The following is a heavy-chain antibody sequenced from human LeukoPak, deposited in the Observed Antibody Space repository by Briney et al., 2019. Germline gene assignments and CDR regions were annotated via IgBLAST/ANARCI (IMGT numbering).Heavy chain of an antibody. V-gene: IGHV4-39*01. CDR1: GGSISSSSYY. J-gene: IGHJ6*03. CDR2: IYYSGST. CDR3: ARHHYYYYMDV. Sequence: KPSETLSLTCTVSGGSISSSSYYWGWIRQPPGKGLEWIGSIYYSGSTYYNPSLKSRVTISVDTSKNQFSLKLSSVTAADTAVYYCARHHYYYYMDVWGKGTTVTVSS.